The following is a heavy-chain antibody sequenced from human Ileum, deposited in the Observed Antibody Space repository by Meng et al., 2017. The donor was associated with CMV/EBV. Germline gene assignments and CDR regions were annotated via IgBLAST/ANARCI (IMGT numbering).Heavy chain of an antibody. J-gene: IGHJ2*01. D-gene: IGHD6-13*01. CDR3: AKGLFPGYSSSWYSDWYFDL. CDR2: ISSSGGST. Sequence: GGSLRLSCSASGFTFSDFAMTWVRQAPGKGLEGVSVISSSGGSTYYADSEKGRFTISRDNSKNTLYLQMNSLRVEDTAVYYCAKGLFPGYSSSWYSDWYFDLWGLGTLVTVSS. CDR1: GFTFSDFA. V-gene: IGHV3-23*01.